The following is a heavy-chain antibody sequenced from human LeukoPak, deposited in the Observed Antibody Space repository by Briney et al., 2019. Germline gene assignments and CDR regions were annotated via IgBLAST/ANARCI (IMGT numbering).Heavy chain of an antibody. D-gene: IGHD6-19*01. CDR3: ARGSGWLTDH. V-gene: IGHV4-61*01. J-gene: IGHJ4*02. CDR2: IDYNGRT. Sequence: ASEPLSLTCTVSGGSVSSGTYFLNWIRQAPGKGLEWIGYIDYNGRTNYNPSLKSRVTISVGTSKNQFPLKVSSVTATDTAVYYCARGSGWLTDHWGQGTLVTVSS. CDR1: GGSVSSGTYF.